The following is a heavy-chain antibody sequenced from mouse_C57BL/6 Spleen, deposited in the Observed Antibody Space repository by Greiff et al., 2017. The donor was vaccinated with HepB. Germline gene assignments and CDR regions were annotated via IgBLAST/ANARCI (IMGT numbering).Heavy chain of an antibody. J-gene: IGHJ4*01. CDR3: AITTVVATEHAMDY. Sequence: QVQLQQPGAELVKPGASVKPSCKASGYTFTSYWMHWVKQRPGRGLEWIGRIDPNSGGTKYNEKFKSKATLTVDKPSSTAYMQLSSLTSEDSAVYYCAITTVVATEHAMDYWGQGTSVTVSS. V-gene: IGHV1-72*01. D-gene: IGHD1-1*01. CDR1: GYTFTSYW. CDR2: IDPNSGGT.